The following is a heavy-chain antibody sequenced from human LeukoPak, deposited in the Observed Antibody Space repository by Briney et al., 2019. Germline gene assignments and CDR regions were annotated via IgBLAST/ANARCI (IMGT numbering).Heavy chain of an antibody. J-gene: IGHJ4*02. Sequence: PSETLSLTRTVSGDSISTSGYYWAWSRQPPGQGLEWIGSIYYTRSGSTYYTPSLKSRVTISVDTSKNHFSLQLNSVTAADTAVYYCAESDTWYAVRYWGRGTLVTVSS. CDR3: AESDTWYAVRY. D-gene: IGHD2-2*01. CDR1: GDSISTSGYY. CDR2: IYYTRSGST. V-gene: IGHV4-39*02.